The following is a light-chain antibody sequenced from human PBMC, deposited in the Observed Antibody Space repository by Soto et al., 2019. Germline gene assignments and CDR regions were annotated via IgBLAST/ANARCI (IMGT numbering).Light chain of an antibody. V-gene: IGLV2-14*01. CDR2: EVS. CDR1: SSDVGYYQY. CDR3: SSYTSSSTLV. Sequence: QSALTQPASVSGSPGQSITISCTGTSSDVGYYQYVSWYQQHPGKAPKVMIYEVSNRPSGVSNRFSGSKSGNTASLTISGLQGEDEATYYCSSYTSSSTLVFGAGTKLTVL. J-gene: IGLJ1*01.